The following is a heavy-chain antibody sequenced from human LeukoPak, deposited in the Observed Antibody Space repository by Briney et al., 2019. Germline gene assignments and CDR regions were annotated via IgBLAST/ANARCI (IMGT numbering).Heavy chain of an antibody. CDR2: ISSNGGST. CDR3: AREGYSSGWSYYFDY. V-gene: IGHV3-64*01. Sequence: PGGSLRLSCAASGFTFSSYAVHWVRQAPGKGLEYVSAISSNGGSTYYANSVKGRFTISRDNSKNTLYLQMGSLRAEDMAVYYCAREGYSSGWSYYFDYWGQGILVTVSS. CDR1: GFTFSSYA. J-gene: IGHJ4*02. D-gene: IGHD6-19*01.